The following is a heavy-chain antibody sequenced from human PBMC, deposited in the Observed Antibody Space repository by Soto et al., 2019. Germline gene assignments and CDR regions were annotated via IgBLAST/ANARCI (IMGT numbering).Heavy chain of an antibody. CDR2: IAYDGSNR. D-gene: IGHD1-1*01. CDR1: GFSISRSA. Sequence: QVQLVESGGGVIRPGRSRRLSCAASGFSISRSAMHWVRQAPGKGLEWVAVIAYDGSNRWYADSAKGRFTISRDNSKNTVYLQMSSLRGEDTAVYYCARDLQAGTDNVNWFAPWGQGTLVTVSS. CDR3: ARDLQAGTDNVNWFAP. J-gene: IGHJ5*02. V-gene: IGHV3-30*04.